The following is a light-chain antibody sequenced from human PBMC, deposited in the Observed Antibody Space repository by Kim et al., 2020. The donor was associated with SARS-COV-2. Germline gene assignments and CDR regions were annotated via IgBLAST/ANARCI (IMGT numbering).Light chain of an antibody. CDR1: QGIKRV. V-gene: IGKV1D-13*01. J-gene: IGKJ4*01. Sequence: DRETLYLRGRQGIKRVLDRDQKKPGKPPKRLIYGASTLESGVPSRFSGSRSGTDITLTISSLQPEDFATYYCQQFYHYLPTLGGGTKMGIK. CDR3: QQFYHYLPT. CDR2: GAS.